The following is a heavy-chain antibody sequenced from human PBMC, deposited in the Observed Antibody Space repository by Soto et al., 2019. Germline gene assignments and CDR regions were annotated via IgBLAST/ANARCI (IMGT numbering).Heavy chain of an antibody. J-gene: IGHJ4*02. V-gene: IGHV3-23*01. CDR3: AKRDSGSGRSPPLINY. Sequence: EVQLLESGGGLVQPGGSLRLSCSASGFTFSSYSMNWVRQAPGKGREWVATGGGGGENTFYADSVKGRFTISMDDSQNTLYLQMNSLRAEDTAVYFCAKRDSGSGRSPPLINYWGQGTLVTVSS. D-gene: IGHD3-10*01. CDR1: GFTFSSYS. CDR2: GGGGGENT.